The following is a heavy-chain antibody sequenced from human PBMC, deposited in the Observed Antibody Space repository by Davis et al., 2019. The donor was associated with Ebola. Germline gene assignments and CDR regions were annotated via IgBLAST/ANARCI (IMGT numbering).Heavy chain of an antibody. Sequence: PGGSLRLSCAASGFTFSSYEMNWVRQAPGKGLEWVSYISSSGNTIYYADSVKGRFTISRDNAKNSLYLQMNSLRAEDTAVYYCARGYVAARPGYYYGMDVWGQGTTVTVSS. D-gene: IGHD6-6*01. CDR1: GFTFSSYE. V-gene: IGHV3-48*03. CDR3: ARGYVAARPGYYYGMDV. J-gene: IGHJ6*02. CDR2: ISSSGNTI.